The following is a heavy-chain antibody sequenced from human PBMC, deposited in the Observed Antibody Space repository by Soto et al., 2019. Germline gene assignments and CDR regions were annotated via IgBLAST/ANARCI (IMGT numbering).Heavy chain of an antibody. CDR1: GYTFTSYG. CDR2: ISAYNGNT. D-gene: IGHD3-22*01. CDR3: ARDRYYYDSSGYRTYYYYGMDV. V-gene: IGHV1-18*04. J-gene: IGHJ6*02. Sequence: ASVKVSCKTSGYTFTSYGISWVRQAPGQGLKWMGWISAYNGNTNYAQKLQGRVTMTTDTSTTTAYMELRSLRSDDTAMYYCARDRYYYDSSGYRTYYYYGMDVWGQGTTVTVSS.